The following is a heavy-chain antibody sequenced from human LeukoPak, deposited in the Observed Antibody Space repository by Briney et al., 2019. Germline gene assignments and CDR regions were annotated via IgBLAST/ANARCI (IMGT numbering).Heavy chain of an antibody. D-gene: IGHD6-19*01. CDR2: IYSGGST. CDR3: ARHIISSGWYTGFDP. V-gene: IGHV3-53*01. J-gene: IGHJ5*02. CDR1: GSTVSTTY. Sequence: GGSLRLSCAVSGSTVSTTYVSWVRQAAGKGLEWVSVIYSGGSTYYGDSVKGRFTMSRDNSKSTFYLQMSSLRAEDTAVYYCARHIISSGWYTGFDPWGQGTLVPVSS.